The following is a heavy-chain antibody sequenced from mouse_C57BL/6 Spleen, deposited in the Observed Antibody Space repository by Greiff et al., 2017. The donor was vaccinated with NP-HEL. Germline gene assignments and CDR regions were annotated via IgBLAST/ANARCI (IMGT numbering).Heavy chain of an antibody. D-gene: IGHD2-3*01. J-gene: IGHJ2*01. Sequence: VQLQQPGAELVKPGASVKMSCKASGYTFTSYWITWVKQRPGQGLEWIGDIYPGSGSTNYNEKFKSKATLTVDTSSSTAYMQLSSLTSEDSAVYYCARYYDGYSWFAYWGQGTTLTVSS. V-gene: IGHV1-55*01. CDR3: ARYYDGYSWFAY. CDR1: GYTFTSYW. CDR2: IYPGSGST.